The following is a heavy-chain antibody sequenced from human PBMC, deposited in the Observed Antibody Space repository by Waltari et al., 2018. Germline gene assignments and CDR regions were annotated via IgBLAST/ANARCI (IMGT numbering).Heavy chain of an antibody. Sequence: QLQLQESGPGLVKPSETLSLTCTVSGGSISSSSYYWGWIRQPPGKGLEWIGSIHCSGSTYYNPSLKSRVTISVDTSTNQFSLKLSSVPAADAAVYYCARRLGATTSDWGQGTLVTVSS. V-gene: IGHV4-39*01. D-gene: IGHD1-26*01. CDR1: GGSISSSSYY. J-gene: IGHJ4*02. CDR3: ARRLGATTSD. CDR2: IHCSGST.